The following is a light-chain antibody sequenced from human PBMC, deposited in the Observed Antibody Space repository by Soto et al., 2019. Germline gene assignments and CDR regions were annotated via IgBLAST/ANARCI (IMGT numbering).Light chain of an antibody. CDR1: QSVSNN. CDR2: GAS. Sequence: ELVLTQSPGTLSQSPGERATLSCRPSQSVSNNYLVCYQQKPRQAPRLLLFGASTRATGIPARFSGSGGGAEFTLTTSSMQSEDFAVYYCQQYNQWPPITFGQGTRVEIK. V-gene: IGKV3-15*01. J-gene: IGKJ5*01. CDR3: QQYNQWPPIT.